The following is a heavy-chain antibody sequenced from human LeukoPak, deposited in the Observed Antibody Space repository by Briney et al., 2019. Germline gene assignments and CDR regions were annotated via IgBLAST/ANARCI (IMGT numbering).Heavy chain of an antibody. D-gene: IGHD3-22*01. V-gene: IGHV3-23*01. CDR2: ISGSGGST. CDR1: GFTFSSYA. J-gene: IGHJ4*02. Sequence: GGSLRLSCAASGFTFSSYAMSWVRQAPGKGLEWVSAISGSGGSTYYADSVKGRFTISRDNSKNTLYLQMNNLRAEDTAVYYYTKIDSNGDYFDYWGQGTLVTVSS. CDR3: TKIDSNGDYFDY.